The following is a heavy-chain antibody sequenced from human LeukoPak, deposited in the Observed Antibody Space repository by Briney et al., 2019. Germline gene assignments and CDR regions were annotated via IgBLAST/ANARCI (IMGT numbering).Heavy chain of an antibody. Sequence: ASVEVSCKASGYTFTGYYMHWVRQAPGQGLEWMGWINPNSGGTNYAQKFQGRVTMTRDTSISTAYMELSRLRSDDTAVYYCARGSLLWFGELHNFYYWGQGTLVTVSS. CDR2: INPNSGGT. D-gene: IGHD3-10*01. CDR1: GYTFTGYY. V-gene: IGHV1-2*02. J-gene: IGHJ4*02. CDR3: ARGSLLWFGELHNFYY.